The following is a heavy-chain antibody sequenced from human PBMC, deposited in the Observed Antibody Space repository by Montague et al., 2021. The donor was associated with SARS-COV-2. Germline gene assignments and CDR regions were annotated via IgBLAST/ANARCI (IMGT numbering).Heavy chain of an antibody. CDR3: ARGVYYDGSGYYSFDY. J-gene: IGHJ4*02. V-gene: IGHV6-1*01. Sequence: CHRPKKKNDYALSVKSRITINPDTSKNHLSLQLNSVTPEDTAIYYCARGVYYDGSGYYSFDYWGQGTLVTVAS. CDR2: CHRPKKKN. D-gene: IGHD3-22*01.